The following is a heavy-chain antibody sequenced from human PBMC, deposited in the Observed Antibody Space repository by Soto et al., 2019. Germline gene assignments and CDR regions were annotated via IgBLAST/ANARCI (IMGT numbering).Heavy chain of an antibody. CDR2: IYYSGST. D-gene: IGHD2-21*02. J-gene: IGHJ2*01. CDR3: AGVLVTDWYFDL. V-gene: IGHV4-31*03. Sequence: QVQLQESGPGLVKPSQTLSLTCTVSGGSISSGGYYWSWIRQHPGKGLEWIGYIYYSGSTYSNPSLRRRVTITVLTSKNQFSLTRSPVTAADWAVYCCAGVLVTDWYFDLWGRGTLVTVSS. CDR1: GGSISSGGYY.